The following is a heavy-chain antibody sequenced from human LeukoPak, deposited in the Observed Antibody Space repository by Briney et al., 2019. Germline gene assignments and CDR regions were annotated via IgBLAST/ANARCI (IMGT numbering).Heavy chain of an antibody. V-gene: IGHV3-30-3*01. CDR2: ISYDGSNK. Sequence: PGGSLRLSCAASGFTFSSYAMHWVRQAPGEGLEWVAVISYDGSNKYYADSVKGRFTISRDNSKNTLYLQMNSLRAEDTAVYYCARDSGGNSFDYWGQGTLVTVSS. CDR3: ARDSGGNSFDY. D-gene: IGHD4-23*01. J-gene: IGHJ4*02. CDR1: GFTFSSYA.